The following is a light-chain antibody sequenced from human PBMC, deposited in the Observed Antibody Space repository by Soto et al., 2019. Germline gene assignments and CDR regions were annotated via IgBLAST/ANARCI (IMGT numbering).Light chain of an antibody. V-gene: IGKV1-39*01. CDR3: QQSDSAPLT. CDR2: AAS. Sequence: DIPMTQSPSSLSASVGDRVTITCRASRSISSFLNWYQQKPGKAPQLLIYAASSLQGGVPSRFSGSGSGTDVTLTISSLQPEDSATYYCQQSDSAPLTFGGGTRVEVK. J-gene: IGKJ4*01. CDR1: RSISSF.